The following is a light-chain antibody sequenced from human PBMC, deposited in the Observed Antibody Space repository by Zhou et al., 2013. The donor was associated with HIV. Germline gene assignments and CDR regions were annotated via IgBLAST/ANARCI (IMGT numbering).Light chain of an antibody. CDR2: GAT. V-gene: IGKV3-15*01. Sequence: EIAIWQSPGTLSLSPGERATVSCRASQTVSSNLAWYQQKPGQAPRLLIYGATTRATDIPARFSGSGSGTDFSLTVSSLQSEDFALYFCQQYENWPRTFGQGTKVEIK. J-gene: IGKJ1*01. CDR1: QTVSSN. CDR3: QQYENWPRT.